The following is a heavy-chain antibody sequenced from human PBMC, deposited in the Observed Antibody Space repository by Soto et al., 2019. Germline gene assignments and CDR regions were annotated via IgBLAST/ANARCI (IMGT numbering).Heavy chain of an antibody. D-gene: IGHD2-8*01. Sequence: AASVKVSCKASGFTFSNYGLNWVRQAPGQGLEWMGWVSANNGHTNYAQNLQGGVSMTTDTSTSTAYMELRGLTFDDTAVYYCARDIESVTAKHFFYYYAMDVWGQGTTVTVSS. CDR2: VSANNGHT. CDR3: ARDIESVTAKHFFYYYAMDV. J-gene: IGHJ6*02. V-gene: IGHV1-18*01. CDR1: GFTFSNYG.